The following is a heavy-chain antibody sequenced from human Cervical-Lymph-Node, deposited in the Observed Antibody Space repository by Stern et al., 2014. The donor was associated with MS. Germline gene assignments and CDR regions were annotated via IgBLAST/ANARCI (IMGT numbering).Heavy chain of an antibody. Sequence: QLVESGPEVKKPGTSVKVSCKASGFTFTSSAVQWVRQARGQRLEWIGWIVFGSGNTNYAQKFQERVTITRDMSTSTAYMELSSLRSEDTAVYYCAARANYYDSPGDWFDPWGQGTLVTVSS. CDR1: GFTFTSSA. CDR3: AARANYYDSPGDWFDP. CDR2: IVFGSGNT. V-gene: IGHV1-58*01. J-gene: IGHJ5*02. D-gene: IGHD3-22*01.